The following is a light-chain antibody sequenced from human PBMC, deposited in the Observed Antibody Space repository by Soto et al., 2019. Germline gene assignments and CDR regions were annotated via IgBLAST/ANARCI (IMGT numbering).Light chain of an antibody. Sequence: QSALTQPPSASGSPGQSVTISCTGTSRDVGGYNYVSWYQQHPGKAPKRMIYEVNKRPSGVPDRFSGSKSGKTASLTVSGLQAEDDADYYCSSYAGSNNLVFGGGTKLTVL. V-gene: IGLV2-8*01. CDR2: EVN. CDR1: SRDVGGYNY. CDR3: SSYAGSNNLV. J-gene: IGLJ3*02.